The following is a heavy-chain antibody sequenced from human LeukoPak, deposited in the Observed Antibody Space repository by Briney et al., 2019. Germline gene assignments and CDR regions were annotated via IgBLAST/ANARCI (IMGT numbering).Heavy chain of an antibody. V-gene: IGHV3-21*01. D-gene: IGHD3-16*02. J-gene: IGHJ4*02. CDR3: ARDDASGQSLSAFDY. Sequence: GGSLRLSCAASGFTFSSYSMNWVRQAPGKGLEWVSSISSSSTYIYFADSVKGRFTISRDNAKNSLYLQMNSLKAEDTAVYYCARDDASGQSLSAFDYWGQGTLVTVSS. CDR1: GFTFSSYS. CDR2: ISSSSTYI.